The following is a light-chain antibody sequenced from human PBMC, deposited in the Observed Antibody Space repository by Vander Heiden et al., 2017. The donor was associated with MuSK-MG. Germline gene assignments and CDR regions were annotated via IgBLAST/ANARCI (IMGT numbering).Light chain of an antibody. J-gene: IGKJ3*01. V-gene: IGKV3-11*01. Sequence: IVLTQSPATLSLSPGERATLSCRASQSVSSYLAWYQQKPGQAPRLLIYDASNRATGIPARFSGSGSGTAFTLTISSLEPEDFAVYYCQQRSNWPLTFGHGTKVDIK. CDR2: DAS. CDR3: QQRSNWPLT. CDR1: QSVSSY.